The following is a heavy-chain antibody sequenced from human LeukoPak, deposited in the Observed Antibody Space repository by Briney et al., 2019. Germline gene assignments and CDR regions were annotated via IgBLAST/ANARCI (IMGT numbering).Heavy chain of an antibody. CDR1: LYTLTGYY. D-gene: IGHD2-15*01. CDR2: INPNSGGT. V-gene: IGHV1-2*06. CDR3: ARGYCSGGSCYSVENWFDP. Sequence: ASVNVSFKAALYTLTGYYMFWVRQAPGQELEWMGRINPNSGGTNYEQKFQGRVTMTRDTSISTAYMELSRLRSDDTAVYYCARGYCSGGSCYSVENWFDPWGQGTLVTVSS. J-gene: IGHJ5*02.